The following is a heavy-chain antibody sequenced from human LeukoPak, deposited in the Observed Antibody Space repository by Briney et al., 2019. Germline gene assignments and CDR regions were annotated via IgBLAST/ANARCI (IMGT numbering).Heavy chain of an antibody. J-gene: IGHJ3*02. CDR1: GGTFSSYA. Sequence: GASVKVSCKASGGTFSSYAISWVRQAPGQGLEWMGRIIPIFGTANYAQKFQGRVTITTDESTSTAYMELSSLRSEDTAVYYCATATDHSSGWLDAFDIRGQGTMVTVSS. CDR2: IIPIFGTA. D-gene: IGHD6-19*01. CDR3: ATATDHSSGWLDAFDI. V-gene: IGHV1-69*05.